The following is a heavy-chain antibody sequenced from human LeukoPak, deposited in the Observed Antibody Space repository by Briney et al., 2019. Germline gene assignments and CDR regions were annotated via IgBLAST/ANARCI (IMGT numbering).Heavy chain of an antibody. CDR1: GGSISSSSHY. V-gene: IGHV4-39*07. Sequence: PSETLSLTCYVSGGSISSSSHYWGWIRQPPGKGLEWIGSMYYSGGSYHNPSLKSRVTISVDTSKNQLSLKLSSVTAADTAVYYCARDRGARDAFDIWGQGTMVTVSS. J-gene: IGHJ3*02. CDR2: MYYSGGS. CDR3: ARDRGARDAFDI.